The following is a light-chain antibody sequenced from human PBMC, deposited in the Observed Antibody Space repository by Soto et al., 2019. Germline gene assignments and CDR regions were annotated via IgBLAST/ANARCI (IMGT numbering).Light chain of an antibody. Sequence: QSALTQPASVSGSPGQSITISCTGSSSDVGSYNYVSWYQQHPGKAPKLMIYDVSNRPSGVSYRFSGSKSGNTASLTISGLQAADEADYFCSSYTSSMTNVFGSGTKVTVL. CDR3: SSYTSSMTNV. V-gene: IGLV2-14*01. J-gene: IGLJ1*01. CDR1: SSDVGSYNY. CDR2: DVS.